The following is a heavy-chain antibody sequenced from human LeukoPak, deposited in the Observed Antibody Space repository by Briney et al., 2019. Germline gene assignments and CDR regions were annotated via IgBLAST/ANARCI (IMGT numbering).Heavy chain of an antibody. CDR2: ISSSSSYI. Sequence: GGSLRLSCAASGFTFSSYWMHWVRQAPGKGLEWVSSISSSSSYIYYADSVKGRFTISRDNAKNSLYLQMNSLRAEDTAVYYCARDGGYYDSSGYYRTVIVDYWGQGTLVTVSS. CDR3: ARDGGYYDSSGYYRTVIVDY. D-gene: IGHD3-22*01. J-gene: IGHJ4*02. CDR1: GFTFSSYW. V-gene: IGHV3-21*01.